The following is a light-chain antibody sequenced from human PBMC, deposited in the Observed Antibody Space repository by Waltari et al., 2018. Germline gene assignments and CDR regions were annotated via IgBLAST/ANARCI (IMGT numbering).Light chain of an antibody. CDR3: QQLNSDPLT. CDR2: AAS. Sequence: DIQLTQSPSFLSASVGDRVTITCRASQGISSYLAWYQQKPGKAPKLLIYAASTLQSGVPSRFSGSGSGTQFTLTLSSLQPEDFSTYYCQQLNSDPLTFGGGTQVEIK. CDR1: QGISSY. V-gene: IGKV1-9*01. J-gene: IGKJ4*01.